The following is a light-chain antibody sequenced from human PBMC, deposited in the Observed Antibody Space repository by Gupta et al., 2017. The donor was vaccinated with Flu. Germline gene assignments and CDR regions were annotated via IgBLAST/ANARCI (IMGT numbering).Light chain of an antibody. CDR1: QSVRSRY. CDR2: GAS. V-gene: IGKV3-20*01. J-gene: IGKJ5*01. Sequence: CRASQSVRSRYLAWYQQKPGQAPRLLIYGASSRATGIPDRFSGSGSGTEFTLTISRLEPEDFAVYYCQQEGSSPITFGQGTQMDIK. CDR3: QQEGSSPIT.